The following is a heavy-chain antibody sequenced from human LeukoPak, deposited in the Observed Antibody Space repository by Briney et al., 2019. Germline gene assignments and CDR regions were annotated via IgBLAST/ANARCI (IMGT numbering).Heavy chain of an antibody. CDR3: AREREYCSSTSCYEDY. Sequence: GGSLRLSCAASGFTFSSYWMSWVRQAPGKGLEWVANIKQDGSEKYYVDSVKGRFTISRDNAKNSLYLQMNSLRAEDTAVYYCAREREYCSSTSCYEDYWGQGTLVTVSS. D-gene: IGHD2-2*01. V-gene: IGHV3-7*01. CDR2: IKQDGSEK. J-gene: IGHJ4*02. CDR1: GFTFSSYW.